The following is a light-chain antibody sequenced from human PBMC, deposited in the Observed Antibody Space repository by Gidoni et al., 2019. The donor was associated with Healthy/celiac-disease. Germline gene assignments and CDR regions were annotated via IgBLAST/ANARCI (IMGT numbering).Light chain of an antibody. V-gene: IGLV2-14*01. J-gene: IGLJ2*01. CDR2: EVS. CDR1: SSDVGGYNY. Sequence: QSALPQPASVSGSPGQSITISCTGTSSDVGGYNYVSWYQQHPGKAPKLMIYEVSNRPSGVSNRFAGSKSGNTASRTISGLQAEDEADYYCSSYTSSSSLVFGGGTKLTVL. CDR3: SSYTSSSSLV.